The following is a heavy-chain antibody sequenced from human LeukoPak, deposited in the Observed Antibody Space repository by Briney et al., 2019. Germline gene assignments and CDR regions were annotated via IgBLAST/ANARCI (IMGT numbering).Heavy chain of an antibody. V-gene: IGHV3-48*03. CDR2: ISSSGSTI. Sequence: GGSLRLSCAASGFTFSSYEMNWVRQAPGKGLEWVSYISSSGSTIYYADSVKGRFTISRDNAKNSLYLQMNSLRAEDTAVYYCASYGSGHYATNYFDYWGQGTLVTVSS. CDR1: GFTFSSYE. J-gene: IGHJ4*02. D-gene: IGHD3-22*01. CDR3: ASYGSGHYATNYFDY.